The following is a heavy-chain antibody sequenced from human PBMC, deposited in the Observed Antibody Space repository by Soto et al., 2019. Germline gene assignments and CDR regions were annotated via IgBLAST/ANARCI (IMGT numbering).Heavy chain of an antibody. Sequence: AGGSLRVSCAAAGFTFGSHGRSWIRQAPGKGLEWVSGIRGYGGSTYYADSVKGRFTISRDNSKNTLYLQMNSLRAEDTAVYYCARDRRKGYGDYGNYYYYGMDVWGQGTTVTVSS. V-gene: IGHV3-23*01. CDR3: ARDRRKGYGDYGNYYYYGMDV. CDR1: GFTFGSHG. D-gene: IGHD4-17*01. CDR2: IRGYGGST. J-gene: IGHJ6*02.